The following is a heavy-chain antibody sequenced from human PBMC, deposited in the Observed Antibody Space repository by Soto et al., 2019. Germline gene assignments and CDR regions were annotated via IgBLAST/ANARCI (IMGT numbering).Heavy chain of an antibody. CDR3: ARVSLELDAFDI. J-gene: IGHJ3*02. D-gene: IGHD1-7*01. V-gene: IGHV4-34*01. Sequence: SETLSLTCAVYGGSFGGYYWSWIRQPPGKGLEWIGEINHSGSTNYNPSLKSRVTISVDTSKNQFSLKLSSVTAADTAVYYCARVSLELDAFDIWGQGTMVTVSS. CDR2: INHSGST. CDR1: GGSFGGYY.